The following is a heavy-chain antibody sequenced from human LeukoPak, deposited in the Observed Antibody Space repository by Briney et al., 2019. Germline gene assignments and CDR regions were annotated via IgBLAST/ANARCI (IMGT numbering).Heavy chain of an antibody. CDR1: GGSISSSSYY. CDR2: IYYSGST. CDR3: AREVYSSSWYAGGYFDY. V-gene: IGHV4-39*07. Sequence: SETLSLTCTVSGGSISSSSYYWGWIRQPPGKGLEWIGSIYYSGSTYYNPSLKSRVTISVDTSKNQFSLQLNSVTPEDTAVYYCAREVYSSSWYAGGYFDYWGQGTLVTVSS. J-gene: IGHJ4*02. D-gene: IGHD6-13*01.